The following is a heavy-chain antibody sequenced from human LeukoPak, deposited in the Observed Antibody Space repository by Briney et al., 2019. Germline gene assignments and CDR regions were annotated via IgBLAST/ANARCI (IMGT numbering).Heavy chain of an antibody. V-gene: IGHV1-69*04. CDR1: GGTFSSYA. CDR2: IIPILGIA. CDR3: ARTVGNPRIAAAGTEGYYYYGMDV. D-gene: IGHD6-13*01. J-gene: IGHJ6*02. Sequence: SVKVSCKASGGTFSSYAISWVRQAPGQGLEWMGRIIPILGIANYAQKFQGRVTITADKSTSTAYMELSSLRSEDKAVYYCARTVGNPRIAAAGTEGYYYYGMDVWGQGTTVTVSS.